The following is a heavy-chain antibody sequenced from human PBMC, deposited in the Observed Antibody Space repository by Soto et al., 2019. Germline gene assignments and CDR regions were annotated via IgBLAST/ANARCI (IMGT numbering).Heavy chain of an antibody. CDR2: MYYSGST. CDR3: GGKNYDSSGYFDY. Sequence: SETLSLTCTVSGGSISSYYWSWIRQPPGKGLEWIGYMYYSGSTNYNPSLKSRVTISVDTSKNQFSLKLSSVTAADTAVYYCGGKNYDSSGYFDYWGQGTLVTV. D-gene: IGHD3-22*01. CDR1: GGSISSYY. V-gene: IGHV4-59*01. J-gene: IGHJ4*02.